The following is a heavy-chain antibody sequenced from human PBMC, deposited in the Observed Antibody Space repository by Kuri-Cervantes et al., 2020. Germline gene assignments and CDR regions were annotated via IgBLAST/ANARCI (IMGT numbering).Heavy chain of an antibody. J-gene: IGHJ1*01. Sequence: GESLKISCAASGFTFNTYWMSWVRQAPGKGLEWVANIKHDGSQKFYVDSVKGRFTISRDNAKNSLYLQMNSLRAEDTAVYYCARDRRYGSSGHEYFQHWGQGTLVTVSS. CDR2: IKHDGSQK. CDR1: GFTFNTYW. CDR3: ARDRRYGSSGHEYFQH. D-gene: IGHD6-19*01. V-gene: IGHV3-7*01.